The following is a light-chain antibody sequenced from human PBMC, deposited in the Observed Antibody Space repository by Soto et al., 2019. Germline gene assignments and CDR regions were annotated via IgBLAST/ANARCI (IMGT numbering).Light chain of an antibody. V-gene: IGKV3D-15*01. CDR1: QSVSSL. CDR2: GAS. J-gene: IGKJ5*01. CDR3: QQYNNWPPIT. Sequence: EVVMTQSPATLSLSPGARASLSCRARQSVSSLLAWYQQKPGQAPRLLIYGASSRATGIPDRFSGSGSGTDFTLTISSLQSEDFAVYYCQQYNNWPPITFGQGTRLEI.